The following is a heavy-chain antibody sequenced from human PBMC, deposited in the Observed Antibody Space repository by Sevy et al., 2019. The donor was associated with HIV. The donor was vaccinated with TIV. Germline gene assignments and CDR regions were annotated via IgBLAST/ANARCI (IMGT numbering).Heavy chain of an antibody. J-gene: IGHJ4*02. CDR1: GYTFTSYG. Sequence: ASVKVSCKASGYTFTSYGITWVRQAPGQGLEWMGWISAYNGNTNYAQRFQGRVTMTTDTSTSTAYMELRSLRFDETAVYYCARKSGSWDYWGRGTLVTVSS. D-gene: IGHD1-26*01. CDR2: ISAYNGNT. V-gene: IGHV1-18*01. CDR3: ARKSGSWDY.